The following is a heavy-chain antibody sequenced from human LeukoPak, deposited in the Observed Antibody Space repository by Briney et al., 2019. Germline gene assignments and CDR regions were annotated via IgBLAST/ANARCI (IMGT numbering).Heavy chain of an antibody. Sequence: SETLSLTCAVYGGSFSGYYWSWIRQPPGKGLEWIGEINHSGSTNYNPSLKSRVTISVDTSKNQFSLKLSSVTAAVTAVYYCARGTMTTVTYYFDYWGQGTLVTVPS. V-gene: IGHV4-34*01. CDR3: ARGTMTTVTYYFDY. D-gene: IGHD4-17*01. CDR2: INHSGST. CDR1: GGSFSGYY. J-gene: IGHJ4*02.